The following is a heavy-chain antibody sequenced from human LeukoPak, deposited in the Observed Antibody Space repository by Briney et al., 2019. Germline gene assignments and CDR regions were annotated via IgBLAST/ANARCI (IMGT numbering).Heavy chain of an antibody. J-gene: IGHJ4*02. CDR3: ARRVGGRIAAAGQYFDY. V-gene: IGHV1-8*03. CDR1: GGTFTSYD. D-gene: IGHD6-13*01. CDR2: MNPNSGNT. Sequence: GASVKVSCKASGGTFTSYDINWVRQATGQGLEWMGWMNPNSGNTGYAQKFQGRVTITRNTSISTAYMELSSLRSEDTAVYYCARRVGGRIAAAGQYFDYWGQGTLVTVSS.